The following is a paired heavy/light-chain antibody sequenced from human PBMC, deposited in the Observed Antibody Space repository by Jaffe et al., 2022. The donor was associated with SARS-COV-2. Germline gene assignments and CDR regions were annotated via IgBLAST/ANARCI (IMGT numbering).Heavy chain of an antibody. J-gene: IGHJ6*03. Sequence: QVQLVQSGDEVKKPGASVKVSCKGSGYSFTSYGINWVRQAPGQGLEWMGWISGYNGDTNYAQKLQGRVTMTTETSTRTAFMEVRSLRSDDTAVYYCARGGGCSRGGCYSGVYFNYYMDVWGKGTTVTVSS. CDR3: ARGGGCSRGGCYSGVYFNYYMDV. CDR1: GYSFTSYG. CDR2: ISGYNGDT. D-gene: IGHD2-15*01. V-gene: IGHV1-18*01.
Light chain of an antibody. CDR3: QQYDNFPQFT. V-gene: IGKV1-33*01. J-gene: IGKJ3*01. CDR2: DAS. CDR1: QDISNC. Sequence: DVQMTQSPSSLSASVGDRVAITCQASQDISNCLNWYQQKPGKAPKLLIYDASNLETGVPSRFSGSGSGTHFTFTISSLQPEDIATYYCQQYDNFPQFTFGPGTIVDIK.